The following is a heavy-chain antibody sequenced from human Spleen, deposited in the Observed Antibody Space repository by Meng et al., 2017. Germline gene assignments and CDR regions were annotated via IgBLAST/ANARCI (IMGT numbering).Heavy chain of an antibody. J-gene: IGHJ4*02. CDR3: ARDEDISAAGKLFGDY. Sequence: ASVKVSCTASGYTFPDYWLHWVRRAPGQGLEWMGRINPKSGDTHYAQKFQARVTMTGDTSISTAYMELSGLRSDDTAMYYCARDEDISAAGKLFGDYWGQGTLVTVSS. CDR1: GYTFPDYW. CDR2: INPKSGDT. D-gene: IGHD6-25*01. V-gene: IGHV1-2*06.